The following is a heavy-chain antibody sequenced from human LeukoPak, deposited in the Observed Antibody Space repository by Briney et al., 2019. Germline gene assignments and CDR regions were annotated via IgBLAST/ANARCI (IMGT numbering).Heavy chain of an antibody. CDR2: IWYDGSNK. J-gene: IGHJ4*02. D-gene: IGHD3-22*01. V-gene: IGHV3-33*01. Sequence: GGSLRLSCAASGFTFSSYGMHWVRQAPGKGLEWVAVIWYDGSNKYYADSVMGRFTISRDNSKNTLYLQMNSLRAEDTAVYYCARGPQSYYYDSSGYYIDYWGQGTLVTVSS. CDR3: ARGPQSYYYDSSGYYIDY. CDR1: GFTFSSYG.